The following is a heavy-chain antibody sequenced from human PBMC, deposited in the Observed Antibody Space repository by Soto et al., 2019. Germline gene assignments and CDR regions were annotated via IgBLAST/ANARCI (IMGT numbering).Heavy chain of an antibody. D-gene: IGHD2-2*01. J-gene: IGHJ5*02. CDR3: AAYCSRTYCYDWFDP. V-gene: IGHV4-39*01. Sequence: SQTLSFTCSVSVGSIGSSSYYFGWIRQPPGKGLEWIGSLYYTGTTYYNSSLKSRVTISADKSQNQFSLRLSSVTAVDTAVYYCAAYCSRTYCYDWFDPWGQGTLVTVSS. CDR2: LYYTGTT. CDR1: VGSIGSSSYY.